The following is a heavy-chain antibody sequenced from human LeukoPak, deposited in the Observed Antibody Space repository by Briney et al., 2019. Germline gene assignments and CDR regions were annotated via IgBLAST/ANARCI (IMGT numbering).Heavy chain of an antibody. J-gene: IGHJ1*01. Sequence: SETLSLTCTVSGGSISSYYWSWIRQPPGKGLEWIGYIYYSGSTNYNPSLKSRVTISVDTSKNQFSLKLSSVTAADTAVYYCARTWCSSSWTRAEYFQHWGQGTLVTVSS. V-gene: IGHV4-59*08. CDR2: IYYSGST. CDR1: GGSISSYY. CDR3: ARTWCSSSWTRAEYFQH. D-gene: IGHD6-13*01.